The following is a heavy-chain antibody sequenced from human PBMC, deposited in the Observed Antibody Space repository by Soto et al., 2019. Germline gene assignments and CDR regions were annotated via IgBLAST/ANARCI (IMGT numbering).Heavy chain of an antibody. Sequence: QVQLQESGPRLVKPSGSLSLTCGVSGGTVASSHWWSWVRQSPGGGLEWIGNVYHTGDTNFNPSLQSRVTIAVDKYNNQFSLRLNSLTAADMAVYFCAREIVTAGGNNYFDPWGPGTLVTVSS. CDR1: GGTVASSHW. CDR3: AREIVTAGGNNYFDP. J-gene: IGHJ5*02. V-gene: IGHV4-4*02. CDR2: VYHTGDT. D-gene: IGHD2-21*02.